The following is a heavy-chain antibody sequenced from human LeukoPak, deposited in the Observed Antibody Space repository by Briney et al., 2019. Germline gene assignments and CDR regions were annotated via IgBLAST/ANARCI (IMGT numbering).Heavy chain of an antibody. CDR1: GFTLRHFA. D-gene: IGHD6-13*01. V-gene: IGHV3-23*01. J-gene: IGHJ4*02. CDR3: ARTVAAAGRGDY. CDR2: ISASDGNT. Sequence: GGSLRLSCAASGFTLRHFAMNWVRQAPGKGLEWVSGISASDGNTYYADSVQGRFTISRDSSENTLYLQMNSLRAEDTAVYYCARTVAAAGRGDYWGQGTLVTVSS.